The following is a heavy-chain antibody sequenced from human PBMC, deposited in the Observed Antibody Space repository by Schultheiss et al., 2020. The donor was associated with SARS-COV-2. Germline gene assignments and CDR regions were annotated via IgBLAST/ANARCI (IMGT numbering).Heavy chain of an antibody. CDR3: ARGTTGYYYYYYMDV. CDR2: ISSSSSYT. CDR1: GFTFSDYY. Sequence: GGSLRLSCAASGFTFSDYYMSWIRQAPGKGLEWVSYISSSSSYTYYADSVKGRFTISRDNAKNSLYLQMNSLRAEDTAVYYCARGTTGYYYYYYMDVWGKGTTVTVSS. D-gene: IGHD1-1*01. J-gene: IGHJ6*03. V-gene: IGHV3-11*05.